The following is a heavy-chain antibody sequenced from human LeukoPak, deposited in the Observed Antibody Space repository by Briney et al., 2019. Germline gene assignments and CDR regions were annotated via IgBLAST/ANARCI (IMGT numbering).Heavy chain of an antibody. Sequence: SETLSLTCAVYGGSFSGYYWSWIRQPPGKGLEWIGEINHSGSTNYNTSLKSRVTISVDTSKNQFSLKLSSVTAADTAVYYCARHVRGVIRWFDPWGQGTLVTVSS. CDR2: INHSGST. V-gene: IGHV4-34*01. CDR1: GGSFSGYY. D-gene: IGHD3-10*02. CDR3: ARHVRGVIRWFDP. J-gene: IGHJ5*02.